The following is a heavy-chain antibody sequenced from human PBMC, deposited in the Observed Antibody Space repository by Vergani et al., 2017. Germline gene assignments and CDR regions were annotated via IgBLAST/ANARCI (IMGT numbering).Heavy chain of an antibody. CDR1: GFTFSSYT. CDR3: ARSGGGEYNWNYVGYYYYYMDV. Sequence: EVQLVESGGGLVKPGGSLRLSCAASGFTFSSYTMNWVRQAPGKGLEWVSSLTSSSSSYIYYAESVKGRFTISRDNAKNSLYLQMNSLRAEDTAVYYCARSGGGEYNWNYVGYYYYYMDVWGKGTTVTVSS. CDR2: TSSSSSYI. V-gene: IGHV3-21*01. D-gene: IGHD1-7*01. J-gene: IGHJ6*03.